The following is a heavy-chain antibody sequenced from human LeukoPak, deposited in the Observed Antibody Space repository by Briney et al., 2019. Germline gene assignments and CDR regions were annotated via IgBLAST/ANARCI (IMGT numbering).Heavy chain of an antibody. CDR3: ARGWASSWYYFDF. CDR1: GGSMRNYY. J-gene: IGHJ4*02. CDR2: TYDSGSS. D-gene: IGHD2-2*01. V-gene: IGHV4-59*01. Sequence: PSETLSLTCAVSGGSMRNYYWSWIRQPPGKGLERIGYTYDSGSSSYNPSLRSRVSISIDTSKNQFSLNLSSVTAADTAVYYCARGWASSWYYFDFWGQGTLVTVSS.